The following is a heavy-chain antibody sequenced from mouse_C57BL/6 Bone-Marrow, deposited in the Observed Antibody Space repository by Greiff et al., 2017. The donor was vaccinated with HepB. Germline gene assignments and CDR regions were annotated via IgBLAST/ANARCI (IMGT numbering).Heavy chain of an antibody. Sequence: DVQLVESGGDLVKPGGSLKLSCAASGFTFSSYGMSWVRQTPDKRLEWVATISSGGSYTYYPDSVKGRFTISRDNAKNTLYLQMSSLKSEDTAMYYCARQEDWDWYFDVWGTGTTVTVSS. J-gene: IGHJ1*03. D-gene: IGHD4-1*01. V-gene: IGHV5-6*01. CDR2: ISSGGSYT. CDR3: ARQEDWDWYFDV. CDR1: GFTFSSYG.